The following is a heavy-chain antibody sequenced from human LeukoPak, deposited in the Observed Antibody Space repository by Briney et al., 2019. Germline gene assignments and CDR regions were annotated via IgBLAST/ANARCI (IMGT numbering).Heavy chain of an antibody. J-gene: IGHJ4*02. V-gene: IGHV4-59*13. Sequence: SETLSLTCTVSGGSIKSYYWSWIRQPPGKGLEWIGYIYYTGNTNYNPSLKSRVSMSLETSKNQCSLKLSSVTAADTAVYYCARGTGTSFFDYWAQGTLVTVSS. D-gene: IGHD1-1*01. CDR3: ARGTGTSFFDY. CDR1: GGSIKSYY. CDR2: IYYTGNT.